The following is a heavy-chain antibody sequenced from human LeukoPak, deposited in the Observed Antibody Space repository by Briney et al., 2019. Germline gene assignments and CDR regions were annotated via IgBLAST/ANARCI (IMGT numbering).Heavy chain of an antibody. V-gene: IGHV3-21*01. CDR2: ISSSSSYI. CDR3: ARDQTSKAARGADY. J-gene: IGHJ4*02. Sequence: GGSLRLSCAASGFTFSSYGMNWVRQAPGKGLEWVSSISSSSSYIYYADSVKGRFTISRDNAKNSLYLQMNSLRAEDTAVYYCARDQTSKAARGADYWGQGTLVTVSS. CDR1: GFTFSSYG. D-gene: IGHD6-6*01.